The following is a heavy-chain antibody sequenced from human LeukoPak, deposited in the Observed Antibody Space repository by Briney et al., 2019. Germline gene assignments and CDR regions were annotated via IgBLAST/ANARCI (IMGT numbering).Heavy chain of an antibody. Sequence: SETLSLTCTVSGGSISTYYWSWIRQPPGKGLEWIGYIYYTGSTNYNPSLKSRVTISADTSKNQFSLRLSSVTAADTAVYYCARGPVEQLVDYWGQGTLVTVSS. CDR2: IYYTGST. V-gene: IGHV4-59*01. CDR1: GGSISTYY. D-gene: IGHD6-6*01. J-gene: IGHJ4*02. CDR3: ARGPVEQLVDY.